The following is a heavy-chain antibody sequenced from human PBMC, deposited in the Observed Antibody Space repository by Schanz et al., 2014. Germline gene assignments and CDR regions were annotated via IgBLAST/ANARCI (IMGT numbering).Heavy chain of an antibody. CDR2: IKHDGSEK. V-gene: IGHV3-7*01. CDR1: GFAFDTYW. D-gene: IGHD3-3*01. CDR3: ARVGGTYYDFWSGVPPTVMHDGFDI. J-gene: IGHJ3*02. Sequence: VPLVESGGGLVQPGGSLRLSCAASGFAFDTYWMSWVRQAPGKGLEWVANIKHDGSEKYYVDSVKGRFTISRDNAKNSMYLEMNSLRAEDTAVFYCARVGGTYYDFWSGVPPTVMHDGFDIWGQGTMVTVS.